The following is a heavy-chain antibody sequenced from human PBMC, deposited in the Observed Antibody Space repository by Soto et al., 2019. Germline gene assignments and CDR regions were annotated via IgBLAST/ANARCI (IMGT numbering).Heavy chain of an antibody. J-gene: IGHJ4*02. V-gene: IGHV4-59*01. CDR3: AREGFSGYEALDY. CDR2: IAYTGIT. Sequence: QVHLQESGPGLLKPSETLSLTCSVSGGPIRRYYLSWVRQAPGKGLEWIAYIAYTGITGYNPSLRSRVTISRDTSQNVFSLKMTSVTAADTAVYYCAREGFSGYEALDYWGQGILVTVSS. CDR1: GGPIRRYY. D-gene: IGHD5-12*01.